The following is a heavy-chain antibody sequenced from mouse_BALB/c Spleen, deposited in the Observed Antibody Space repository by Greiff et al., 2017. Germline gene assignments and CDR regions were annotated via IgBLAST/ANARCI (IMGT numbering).Heavy chain of an antibody. D-gene: IGHD2-2*01. Sequence: VQLKESGAELVKPGASVKLSCTASGFNINDTYMHWVKQRPEQGLEWIGRIDPANGNTKYDAKFQGKATITADTSSNTAYLQLSSLTSEDTAVYYGARGYNYWGEGTTRTVSS. CDR3: ARGYNY. J-gene: IGHJ2*01. V-gene: IGHV14-3*02. CDR2: IDPANGNT. CDR1: GFNINDTY.